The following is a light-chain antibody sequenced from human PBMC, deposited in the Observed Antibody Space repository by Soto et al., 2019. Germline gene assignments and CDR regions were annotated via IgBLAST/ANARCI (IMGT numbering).Light chain of an antibody. CDR3: QQYGSSPPYT. Sequence: EIVLTQSPGTLSLSLGERATLSCRASQSVSSSYLAWYQQKPGQAPRLLIYGALNRATGIPDRFSASGSGTDFTLTISRLEPEDFAMYYCQQYGSSPPYTFGQGTKLEIK. CDR1: QSVSSSY. J-gene: IGKJ2*01. CDR2: GAL. V-gene: IGKV3-20*01.